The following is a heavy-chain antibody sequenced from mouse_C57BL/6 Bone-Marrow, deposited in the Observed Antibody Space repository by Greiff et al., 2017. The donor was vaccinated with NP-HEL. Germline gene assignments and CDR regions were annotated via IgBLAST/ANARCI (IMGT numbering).Heavy chain of an antibody. V-gene: IGHV6-6*01. CDR3: TRVTTVVANAMDY. CDR1: GFTFSDAW. Sequence: EVKLMESGGGLVQPGGSMKLSCAASGFTFSDAWMDWVRQSPEKGLEWVAEIRNKANNHATYYAESVKGRFTISRDDSKSSVYLQMNSLRAEDTGIYYCTRVTTVVANAMDYWGQGTSVTVSS. D-gene: IGHD1-1*01. CDR2: IRNKANNHAT. J-gene: IGHJ4*01.